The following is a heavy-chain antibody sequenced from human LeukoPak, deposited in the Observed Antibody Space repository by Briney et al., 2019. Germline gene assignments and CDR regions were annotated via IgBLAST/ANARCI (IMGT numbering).Heavy chain of an antibody. CDR3: ATDINSSSWPHY. CDR2: FDPEDGET. V-gene: IGHV1-24*01. Sequence: ASVKVSCKVSGYTLTELSMHWVRQAPGKGLEWMGGFDPEDGETIYAQKFQGRVTMTEDTSTDTVYMELSSLRSEDTAVYYCATDINSSSWPHYWGQGTLVTVSS. J-gene: IGHJ4*02. CDR1: GYTLTELS. D-gene: IGHD6-13*01.